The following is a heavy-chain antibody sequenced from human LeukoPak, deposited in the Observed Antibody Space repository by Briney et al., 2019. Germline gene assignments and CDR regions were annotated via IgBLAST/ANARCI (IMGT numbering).Heavy chain of an antibody. CDR1: GFTFGDYA. D-gene: IGHD3-10*01. CDR3: TSFYYYGSGSYYNVYGAFDI. CDR2: IRSKAYGGTT. J-gene: IGHJ3*02. V-gene: IGHV3-49*04. Sequence: GRSLRLSCTASGFTFGDYAMSWVRQAPGKGLEWVGFIRSKAYGGTTEYAASVKGRFTISRDDSKSIAYRQMNSLKTEDTAVYYCTSFYYYGSGSYYNVYGAFDIWGQGTMVTVSS.